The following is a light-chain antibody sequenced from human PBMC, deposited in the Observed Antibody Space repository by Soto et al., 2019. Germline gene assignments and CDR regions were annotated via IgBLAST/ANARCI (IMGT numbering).Light chain of an antibody. J-gene: IGKJ4*01. Sequence: DIQMTQSPSTLSASVGDRVTITCRASQSISSWLAWYQQKPGKAPKLLIYDPSSLESGVPSRFSGSGSGTEFTLTISSLQPDDFATYYCQHLTFGGGTKVEIK. CDR2: DPS. CDR1: QSISSW. V-gene: IGKV1-5*01. CDR3: QHLT.